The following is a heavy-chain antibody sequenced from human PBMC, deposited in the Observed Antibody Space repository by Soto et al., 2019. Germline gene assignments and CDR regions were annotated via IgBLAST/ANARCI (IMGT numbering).Heavy chain of an antibody. V-gene: IGHV6-1*01. D-gene: IGHD2-15*01. CDR3: ARDDGYCSGGRCTISVVIFVP. CDR2: TYYRSKWYN. Sequence: SQTLSLTCAISGDSVSSNSAAWNWIRQSPSRGLEWLGRTYYRSKWYNDYAVSVKSRITINPDTSKNQFSLQLNSVTPEDTAVYYCARDDGYCSGGRCTISVVIFVPWGQGTLVTGS. CDR1: GDSVSSNSAA. J-gene: IGHJ5*02.